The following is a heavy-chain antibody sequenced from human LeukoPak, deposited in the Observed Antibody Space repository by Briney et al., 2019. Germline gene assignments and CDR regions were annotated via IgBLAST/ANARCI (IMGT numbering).Heavy chain of an antibody. Sequence: GGSLRLSCAASGFTFSSYWMSWVRQAPGKGLEWVANIKQDGSEKYYVDSVKGRFTISRDNAKNSLYLQMNSLRAEDTAVYYCARGGGYSYGYYFDYWGQGTPVTVSS. V-gene: IGHV3-7*03. CDR1: GFTFSSYW. CDR2: IKQDGSEK. CDR3: ARGGGYSYGYYFDY. D-gene: IGHD5-18*01. J-gene: IGHJ4*02.